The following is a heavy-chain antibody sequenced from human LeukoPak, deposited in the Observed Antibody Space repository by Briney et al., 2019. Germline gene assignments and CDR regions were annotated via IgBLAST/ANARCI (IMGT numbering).Heavy chain of an antibody. Sequence: GGSLRLSCAASGFTFSSYGMHWVRQAPGKGLEGVAFIRYDGNNKYYADSVKGRFTISRDNSKNTLYLQMNSLRAEDTAVYYCAKDVSGSYSNFDYWGQGTLVTVSS. V-gene: IGHV3-30*02. CDR3: AKDVSGSYSNFDY. J-gene: IGHJ4*02. CDR2: IRYDGNNK. D-gene: IGHD1-26*01. CDR1: GFTFSSYG.